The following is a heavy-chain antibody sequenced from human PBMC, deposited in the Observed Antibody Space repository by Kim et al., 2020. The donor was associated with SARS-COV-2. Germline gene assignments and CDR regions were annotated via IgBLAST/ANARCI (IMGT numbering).Heavy chain of an antibody. CDR3: ARDGYYDSSGNPPGGDYYNYYYGMDV. V-gene: IGHV7-4-1*02. J-gene: IGHJ6*02. CDR1: GYTFTSYA. Sequence: ASVKVSCKASGYTFTSYAMNWVRQAPGQGLEWMGWINTNTGNPTYAQGFTGRFVFSLDTSVSTAYLQISSLKAEDTAVYYCARDGYYDSSGNPPGGDYYNYYYGMDVWGQGTTVTVSS. CDR2: INTNTGNP. D-gene: IGHD3-22*01.